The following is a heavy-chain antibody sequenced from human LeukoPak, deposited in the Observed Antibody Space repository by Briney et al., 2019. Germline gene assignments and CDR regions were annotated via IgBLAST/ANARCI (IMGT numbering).Heavy chain of an antibody. D-gene: IGHD2-2*01. J-gene: IGHJ6*02. V-gene: IGHV3-30-3*01. CDR2: ISYDGSNK. CDR1: GFTFSSYA. Sequence: GGSLRLSCAASGFTFSSYAMHWVRQAPGKGLEWVAVISYDGSNKYYADSVKGRFTISRDNSKNTLYLQMNSLRAEDTAVYYCARDRVVVPAATGYYGMDVWGQGTTVTVSS. CDR3: ARDRVVVPAATGYYGMDV.